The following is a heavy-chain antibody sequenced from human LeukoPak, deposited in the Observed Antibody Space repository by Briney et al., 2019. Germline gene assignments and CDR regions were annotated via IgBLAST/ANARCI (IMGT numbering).Heavy chain of an antibody. CDR1: GGTFSSYA. J-gene: IGHJ6*02. V-gene: IGHV1-69*04. Sequence: SSVKVSCKASGGTFSSYAISWVRQAPGQGLEWMGRIIPIFGIANYAQKFQGRVTITADKSTSTAYMELSSLRSEDTAVYYCARDITSWVAATVEMDVWGQGTTVTVSS. CDR2: IIPIFGIA. D-gene: IGHD2-15*01. CDR3: ARDITSWVAATVEMDV.